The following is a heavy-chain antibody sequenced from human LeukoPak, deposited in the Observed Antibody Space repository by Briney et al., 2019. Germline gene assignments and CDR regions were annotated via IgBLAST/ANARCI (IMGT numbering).Heavy chain of an antibody. CDR1: GFPFSSYG. Sequence: GRSLRLSCAASGFPFSSYGMHWVRQTPGKGLEWVAVRSYDGSNKYYADSVKGRFTISRDNSKNTLYLQMNSLRAEDTAVYYCAKDPLMRYYDSSGPLGAFDIWGQGTMVTVSS. D-gene: IGHD3-22*01. CDR2: RSYDGSNK. J-gene: IGHJ3*02. V-gene: IGHV3-30*18. CDR3: AKDPLMRYYDSSGPLGAFDI.